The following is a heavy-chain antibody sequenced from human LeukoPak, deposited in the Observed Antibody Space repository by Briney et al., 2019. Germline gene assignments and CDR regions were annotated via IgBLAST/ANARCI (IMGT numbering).Heavy chain of an antibody. CDR1: GFTFSGYA. J-gene: IGHJ4*02. CDR2: ISGSGGST. D-gene: IGHD1-1*01. Sequence: GGSLRLSCAASGFTFSGYAMTWVRQAPGKGLEWVSAISGSGGSTYYADSVKGRFTISRDNSKNTLYLQMNSLRAEDTAVYYCAKATGTFYYFDYWGQGTLVTVSS. V-gene: IGHV3-23*01. CDR3: AKATGTFYYFDY.